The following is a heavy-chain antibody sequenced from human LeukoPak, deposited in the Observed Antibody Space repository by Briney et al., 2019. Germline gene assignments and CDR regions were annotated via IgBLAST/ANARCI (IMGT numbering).Heavy chain of an antibody. Sequence: GGSLRLSCAVSGSTLTEHAWSWVRQAPGEGLEWVSGIIDVGGTYYADSVKGRFTISRDNSKNTLYLQMNSLRAEDTAVYYCARPAYCGGDCYSSYFQHWGQGTLVTVSS. D-gene: IGHD2-21*02. CDR2: IIDVGGT. V-gene: IGHV3-23*01. CDR3: ARPAYCGGDCYSSYFQH. CDR1: GSTLTEHA. J-gene: IGHJ1*01.